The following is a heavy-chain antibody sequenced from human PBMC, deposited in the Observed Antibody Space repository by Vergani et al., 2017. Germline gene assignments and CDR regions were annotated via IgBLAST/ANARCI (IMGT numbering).Heavy chain of an antibody. CDR1: GGTFSSYT. V-gene: IGHV1-69*02. CDR3: ARGVASGYGN. Sequence: QVQLVQSGAEVKKPGSSVKVSCKASGGTFSSYTISWVRQAPGQGLEWMGRIIPILVIANYEQKFQGRVTITADKSTSTAYMELSRLRSEDTAVYYCARGVASGYGNWGQGTLVTVSS. CDR2: IIPILVIA. J-gene: IGHJ4*02. D-gene: IGHD5-12*01.